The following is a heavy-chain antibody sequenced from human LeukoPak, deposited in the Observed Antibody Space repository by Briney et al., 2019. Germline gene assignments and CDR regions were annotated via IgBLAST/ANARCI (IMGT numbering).Heavy chain of an antibody. D-gene: IGHD2-15*01. V-gene: IGHV1-2*02. J-gene: IGHJ6*03. CDR2: INPNSGGT. CDR3: ARGGFCSGGSCPVDYYYYMDV. Sequence: GASVKVSCKASGYTFTGYYMHWVRQAPGPGLGWMGWINPNSGGTNYAQKFQGRVTMTRDTSISTAYMELSRLRSDDTAVYYCARGGFCSGGSCPVDYYYYMDVWGKGTTVTVSS. CDR1: GYTFTGYY.